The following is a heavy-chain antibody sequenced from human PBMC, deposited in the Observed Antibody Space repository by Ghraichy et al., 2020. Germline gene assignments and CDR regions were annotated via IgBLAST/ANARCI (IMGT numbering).Heavy chain of an antibody. D-gene: IGHD3-22*01. CDR3: ASLRSLEVVIGGY. CDR2: INHSGST. CDR1: GGSFSGYY. V-gene: IGHV4-34*01. J-gene: IGHJ4*02. Sequence: SQTLSLTCAVYGGSFSGYYWSWIRQPPGKGLEWIGEINHSGSTNYNPSLKSRVTISIDTSKNQFSLKLSSVTAADTAVYYCASLRSLEVVIGGYWGQGTLVTVSS.